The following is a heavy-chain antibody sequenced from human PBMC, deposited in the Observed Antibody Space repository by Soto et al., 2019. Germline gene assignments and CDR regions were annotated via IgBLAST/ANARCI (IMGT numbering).Heavy chain of an antibody. D-gene: IGHD2-2*01. CDR3: ARVGQPPSDY. CDR2: IIHTGST. V-gene: IGHV4-34*12. CDR1: RGSFSGYY. J-gene: IGHJ4*02. Sequence: LSLTCAVSRGSFSGYYWSWVRQFPGKGLEWIGEIIHTGSTNYNPSLKSRVTMSIDTSKKEISLKLSSVTAADTAVYYCARVGQPPSDYWGQGTLVTVSS.